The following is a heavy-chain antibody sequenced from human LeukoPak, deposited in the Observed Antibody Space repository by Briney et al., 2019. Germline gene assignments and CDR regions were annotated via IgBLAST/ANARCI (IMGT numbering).Heavy chain of an antibody. V-gene: IGHV3-53*01. CDR1: GFTVSSNS. CDR3: ARGYAGWLGSGLKTSDYYYYYMDV. D-gene: IGHD6-19*01. Sequence: GGSLRLSCTVSGFTVSSNSMSWVRQAPGKGLEWVSFIYSGGSTQYSDSVTGRFTISRDNSKNTLYLQMNSLRAEDTAVYYCARGYAGWLGSGLKTSDYYYYYMDVWGKGTTVTVSS. CDR2: IYSGGST. J-gene: IGHJ6*03.